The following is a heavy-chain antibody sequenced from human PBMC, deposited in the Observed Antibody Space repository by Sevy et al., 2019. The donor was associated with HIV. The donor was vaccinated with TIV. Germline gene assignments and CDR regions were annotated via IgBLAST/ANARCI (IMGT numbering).Heavy chain of an antibody. CDR1: EFCLGTFA. D-gene: IGHD6-19*01. V-gene: IGHV3-30-3*01. CDR2: ISYDGGRN. Sequence: GGSLRFSCEASEFCLGTFALHWFRQAPGRGLGGVAVISYDGGRNYYADSVKGRFTISRDNSKNTLFLQMNSLRLEDTAFYYCARDAGYSTDWYPSDYWGQGTLVTVSS. J-gene: IGHJ4*02. CDR3: ARDAGYSTDWYPSDY.